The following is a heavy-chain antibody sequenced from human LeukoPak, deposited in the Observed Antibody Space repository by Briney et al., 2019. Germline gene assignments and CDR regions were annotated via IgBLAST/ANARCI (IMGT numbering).Heavy chain of an antibody. CDR2: ISYDGTNK. D-gene: IGHD1-26*01. CDR3: ARDDRGSFDY. CDR1: GFTFGDYA. J-gene: IGHJ4*02. V-gene: IGHV3-30*14. Sequence: GRSLRLSCTASGFTFGDYAMSWVRQAPGKGLEWVALISYDGTNKYYADSVKGRFTISRDNSKNTLYLQMNSLRAEDTAVYYCARDDRGSFDYWGQGTLVTVSS.